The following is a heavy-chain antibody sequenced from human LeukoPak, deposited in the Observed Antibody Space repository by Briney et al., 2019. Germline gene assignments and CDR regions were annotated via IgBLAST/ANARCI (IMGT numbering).Heavy chain of an antibody. J-gene: IGHJ4*02. Sequence: PGGSLRLSCAASGFTFSDYSMNWVRQAPGKGLEWVSSIGSSGSYIYYADSVKGRFTISRDHAKNSLCLQMNSLRAEDTAVYFCARSRREYTYGKHDYWGQGTLVTVSS. CDR3: ARSRREYTYGKHDY. D-gene: IGHD5-18*01. CDR1: GFTFSDYS. CDR2: IGSSGSYI. V-gene: IGHV3-21*01.